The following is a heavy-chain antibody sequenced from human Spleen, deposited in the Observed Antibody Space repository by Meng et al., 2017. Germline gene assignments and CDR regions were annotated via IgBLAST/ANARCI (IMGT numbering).Heavy chain of an antibody. J-gene: IGHJ4*02. CDR1: GYIFNSYG. CDR3: ARGTPGRSYSDY. Sequence: QVQLVQSGAEVKKPGASVKVSCKASGYIFNSYGISWVRQAPGQGLEYMGWLGAHDGDTSHAPKFQGRVTVSADRPTATAYMELRSLRSDDTAVYYCARGTPGRSYSDYWGQGTLVTVSS. V-gene: IGHV1-18*01. CDR2: LGAHDGDT. D-gene: IGHD3-10*01.